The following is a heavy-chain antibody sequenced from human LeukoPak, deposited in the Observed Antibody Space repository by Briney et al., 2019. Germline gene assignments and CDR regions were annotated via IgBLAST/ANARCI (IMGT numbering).Heavy chain of an antibody. Sequence: SETLSLTCAVYGVSFSGYYWSWIRQPPGKGLEWIGEINHSGSTNYNPSLKSRVTISVDTSKNQFSLKLSSVTAADTAVYYCARVVTQIDYWGQGTLVTVSS. J-gene: IGHJ4*02. CDR2: INHSGST. CDR1: GVSFSGYY. CDR3: ARVVTQIDY. D-gene: IGHD4-23*01. V-gene: IGHV4-34*01.